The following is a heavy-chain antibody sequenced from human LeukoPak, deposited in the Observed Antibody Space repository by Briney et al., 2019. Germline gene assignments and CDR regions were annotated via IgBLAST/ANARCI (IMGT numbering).Heavy chain of an antibody. Sequence: GGSPRLSCAASGFTFSSYGMHWVRQAPGKGLEWVAVISYDGSNKYYADSVKGRFTISRDNSKNTLYLQMNSLRAEDTAVYYCAKVKYSSSWWDAFDIWGQGTMVTVSS. CDR2: ISYDGSNK. CDR1: GFTFSSYG. D-gene: IGHD6-13*01. V-gene: IGHV3-30*18. CDR3: AKVKYSSSWWDAFDI. J-gene: IGHJ3*02.